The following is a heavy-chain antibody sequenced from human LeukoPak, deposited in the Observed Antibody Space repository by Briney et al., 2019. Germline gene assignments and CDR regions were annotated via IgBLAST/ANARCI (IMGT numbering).Heavy chain of an antibody. CDR2: ISSSGSTI. CDR3: ARDGYGLDTPMVSTVFDC. V-gene: IGHV3-48*03. D-gene: IGHD5-18*01. Sequence: GGSLRLSCAASGFTFSSYEMNWVRQAPGKGLERVSYISSSGSTIYYADSVKGRFTISRDNSKNTLYLQMNSLRTEDTAVYYCARDGYGLDTPMVSTVFDCWGQGTLVTVSS. CDR1: GFTFSSYE. J-gene: IGHJ4*02.